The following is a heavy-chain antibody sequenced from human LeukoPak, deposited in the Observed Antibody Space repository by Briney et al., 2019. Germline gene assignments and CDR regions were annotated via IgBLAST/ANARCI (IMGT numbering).Heavy chain of an antibody. CDR2: ISSSSSAI. Sequence: GGSLRLSCAASGFSFTSYSMNWVRQAPGKGLEWVSYISSSSSAIYYADSVMGRFTISRDNAKNSLYLQMNSLRDEDTAVYFCARANSPLVRGVTFYFDSWGQGTLVTVSS. CDR3: ARANSPLVRGVTFYFDS. D-gene: IGHD3-10*01. V-gene: IGHV3-48*02. CDR1: GFSFTSYS. J-gene: IGHJ4*02.